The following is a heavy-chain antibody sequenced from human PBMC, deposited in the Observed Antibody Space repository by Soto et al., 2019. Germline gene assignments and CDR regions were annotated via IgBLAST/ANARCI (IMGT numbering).Heavy chain of an antibody. CDR2: IYYSGST. D-gene: IGHD2-15*01. J-gene: IGHJ4*02. CDR1: GGSISSGGYY. V-gene: IGHV4-31*03. Sequence: QVQLQESGPGLVKPSQTLSLTCTVSGGSISSGGYYWSWIRQHPGKGLEWIGYIYYSGSTYYNPSLKSRVTISIDTSKNQFSLKRSSVTAADTAVYYCARGSVVAAALFDYWGQGTLVTVSS. CDR3: ARGSVVAAALFDY.